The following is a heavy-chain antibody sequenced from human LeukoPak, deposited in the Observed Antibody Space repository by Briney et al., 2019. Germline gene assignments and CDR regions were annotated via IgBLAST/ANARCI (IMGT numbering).Heavy chain of an antibody. D-gene: IGHD2-2*01. CDR3: TSRKGCSSTSCFNDY. CDR1: GFTFSTYV. J-gene: IGHJ4*02. V-gene: IGHV3-15*01. CDR2: IKSKTDGGTT. Sequence: PGGSLRLSCSVSGFTFSTYVMHWVRQAPGKGLEWVGRIKSKTDGGTTDYAAPVKGRFTISRDDSKNTLYLQMNSLKTEDTAVYYCTSRKGCSSTSCFNDYWGQGTLVTVSS.